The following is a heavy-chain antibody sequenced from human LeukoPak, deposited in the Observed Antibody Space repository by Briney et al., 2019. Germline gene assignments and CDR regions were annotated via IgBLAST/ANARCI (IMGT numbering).Heavy chain of an antibody. Sequence: GGSLRLSCAASGFTFSSYGMHWVRQAPGKGLEWVAFIRYDGSNKYYADSVKGRFTISRDNSKNTLYLQMNSLRAKDTAVYYCAKDRSYGSGSYYYYMDVWGKGTTVTISS. CDR2: IRYDGSNK. J-gene: IGHJ6*03. CDR3: AKDRSYGSGSYYYYMDV. D-gene: IGHD3-10*01. CDR1: GFTFSSYG. V-gene: IGHV3-30*02.